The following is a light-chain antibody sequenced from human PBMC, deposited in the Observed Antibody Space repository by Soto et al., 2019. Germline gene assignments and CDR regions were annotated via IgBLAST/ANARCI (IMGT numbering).Light chain of an antibody. J-gene: IGKJ4*01. CDR2: KAS. CDR3: QQYNSYPFT. V-gene: IGKV1-5*03. CDR1: QSISSW. Sequence: DIQMTQSPSTLSASVGDRVTITCRASQSISSWLAWYQQKPGKAPKLLLYKASSLESGVASSFSGSGSGTEFTLTISSLQHDDFATYYYQQYNSYPFTFGGGTKVEIK.